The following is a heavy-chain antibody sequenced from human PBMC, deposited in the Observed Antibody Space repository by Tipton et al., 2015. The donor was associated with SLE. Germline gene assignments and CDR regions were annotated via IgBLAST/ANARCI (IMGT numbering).Heavy chain of an antibody. D-gene: IGHD4-23*01. CDR1: GESFSGYY. CDR3: ARHGMVNYYYYGMDV. CDR2: ISPSVST. J-gene: IGHJ6*02. Sequence: TLSLTCAVYGESFSGYYWSWIRQPPGKGLEWIGEISPSVSTNSNPSLKSRVTISVDKSKNQFSLKLRSVTAADTAVYYCARHGMVNYYYYGMDVWGQGTTVTVSS. V-gene: IGHV4-34*01.